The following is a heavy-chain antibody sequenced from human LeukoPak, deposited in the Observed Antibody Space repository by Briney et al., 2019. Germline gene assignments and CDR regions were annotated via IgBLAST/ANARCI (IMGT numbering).Heavy chain of an antibody. D-gene: IGHD3-10*01. Sequence: SETLSLTCSVSGGSISGGPYFWGWIRQPPGKGLEWIATVHYSGTTSYTPSLKSRVTISVDTSKNEFSLSLTSVTAADTAVYYCARLITTAAPEQYFQLWGQGSLVTVSS. CDR1: GGSISGGPYF. CDR2: VHYSGTT. V-gene: IGHV4-39*01. CDR3: ARLITTAAPEQYFQL. J-gene: IGHJ1*01.